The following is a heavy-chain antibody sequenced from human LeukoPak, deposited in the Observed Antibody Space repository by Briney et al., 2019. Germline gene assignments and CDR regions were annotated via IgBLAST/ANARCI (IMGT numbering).Heavy chain of an antibody. CDR2: ISSSGSTI. Sequence: GGSLRLSCAASGFTFSSYEMNWVRQAPGKGLEWVSYISSSGSTIYYADSVKGRFTISRDTSKNTLYLQMNSLRAEDTAVYYCAKDRPLNWGYYFDYWGQGTLVTVSS. D-gene: IGHD7-27*01. V-gene: IGHV3-48*03. CDR3: AKDRPLNWGYYFDY. J-gene: IGHJ4*02. CDR1: GFTFSSYE.